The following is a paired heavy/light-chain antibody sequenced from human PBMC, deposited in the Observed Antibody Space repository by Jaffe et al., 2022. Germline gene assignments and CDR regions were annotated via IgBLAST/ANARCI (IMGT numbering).Light chain of an antibody. Sequence: QLVLTQSPSASASLGASVKLTCTLSSGHSSYAIAWHQQQPEKGPRYLMKLNSDGSHSKGDGIPDRFSGSSSGAERYLTISSLQSEDEADYYCQTWGTGNVVFGGGTKLTVL. CDR1: SGHSSYA. J-gene: IGLJ2*01. CDR3: QTWGTGNVV. V-gene: IGLV4-69*01. CDR2: LNSDGSH.
Heavy chain of an antibody. V-gene: IGHV3-23*01. J-gene: IGHJ4*02. CDR1: GFTFSSYA. CDR3: AKVDGAGADIVAASTGTFDY. D-gene: IGHD5-12*01. Sequence: EVQLLESGGGLVQPGGSLRLSCAASGFTFSSYAMSWVRQAPGKGLEWVSAISGSGGSTYYADSVKGRFTISRDNSKNTLYLQMNSLRAEDTAVYYCAKVDGAGADIVAASTGTFDYWGQGTLVTVSS. CDR2: ISGSGGST.